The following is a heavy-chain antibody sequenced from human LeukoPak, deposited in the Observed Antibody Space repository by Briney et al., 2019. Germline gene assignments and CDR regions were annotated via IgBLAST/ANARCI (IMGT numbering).Heavy chain of an antibody. Sequence: ASVTVSFTASAYTFTIYGISWVRQAPGQGLEWMGWISAYNGNTNYAQKLQGRVTMTTDTSTSTAYMELRSLRSDDTAVYYCARGRYYDSSGYYPLGYWGQGTLVTVSS. J-gene: IGHJ4*02. CDR3: ARGRYYDSSGYYPLGY. CDR2: ISAYNGNT. V-gene: IGHV1-18*01. CDR1: AYTFTIYG. D-gene: IGHD3-22*01.